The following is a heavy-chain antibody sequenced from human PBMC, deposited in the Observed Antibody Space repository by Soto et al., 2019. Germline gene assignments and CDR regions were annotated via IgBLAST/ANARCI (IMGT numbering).Heavy chain of an antibody. D-gene: IGHD5-12*01. CDR1: GGSISSYY. V-gene: IGHV4-59*01. Sequence: SETLSLTCTVSGGSISSYYWSWIRQPPGKGLEWIGYIYYSGSTNYNPSLKSRVTISVDTSKNQFSPKLSSVTAADTAVYYCARRGYSGYDYYYYYYYMDLWGKGTTVTVSS. CDR3: ARRGYSGYDYYYYYYYMDL. CDR2: IYYSGST. J-gene: IGHJ6*03.